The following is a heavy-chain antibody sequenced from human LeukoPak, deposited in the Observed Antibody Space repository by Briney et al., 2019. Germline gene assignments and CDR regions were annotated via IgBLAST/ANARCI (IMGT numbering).Heavy chain of an antibody. CDR1: GFTFSSYG. CDR2: IRYDGSNK. J-gene: IGHJ4*02. D-gene: IGHD1-26*01. CDR3: AREIRGYSYFDY. Sequence: PGGSLRLSCAASGFTFSSYGMHWVRQAPGKGLGWVAFIRYDGSNKYYADSVKGRFTISRDNPKNSLYLQMNSLRAEDTAVYYCAREIRGYSYFDYWGQGTLVSVSS. V-gene: IGHV3-30*02.